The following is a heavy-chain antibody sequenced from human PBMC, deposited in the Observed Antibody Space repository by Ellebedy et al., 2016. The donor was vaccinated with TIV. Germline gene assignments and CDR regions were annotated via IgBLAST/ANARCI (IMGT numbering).Heavy chain of an antibody. CDR2: IDGSSSYI. J-gene: IGHJ4*02. V-gene: IGHV3-21*01. D-gene: IGHD6-19*01. Sequence: GESLKISCAASGFTFSGYTMNWVRQAPGNGLEWVSSIDGSSSYINYADSVKGRFTISRDNAKNSLYLQMNSMRTEDTAVYYCAGPYSSGWYGPGYWGKGTLVTVSS. CDR1: GFTFSGYT. CDR3: AGPYSSGWYGPGY.